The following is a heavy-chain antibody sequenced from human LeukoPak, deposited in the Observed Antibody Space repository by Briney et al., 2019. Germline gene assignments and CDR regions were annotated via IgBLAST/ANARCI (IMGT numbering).Heavy chain of an antibody. D-gene: IGHD5/OR15-5a*01. CDR2: IYYSGST. CDR3: ARVVSTVSRTFDY. J-gene: IGHJ4*02. V-gene: IGHV4-59*01. Sequence: SETLSLTCTVYGGSISSYYWSWIRQPQGKGLEGIGYIYYSGSTNYNPSLKSRVTISVDTSKNQFSLKLSSVTAADTAVYYCARVVSTVSRTFDYWGQGTLVTVSS. CDR1: GGSISSYY.